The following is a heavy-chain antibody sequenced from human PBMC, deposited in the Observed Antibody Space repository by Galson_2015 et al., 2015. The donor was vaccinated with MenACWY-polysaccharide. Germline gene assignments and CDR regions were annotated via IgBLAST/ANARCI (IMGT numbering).Heavy chain of an antibody. D-gene: IGHD2-21*01. CDR3: AKAGSKFCCGSGCQFNWFDP. CDR2: INADGSAT. Sequence: SLRLSCAASGFSFSIYWMHWVRHAPGKGLVWVSRINADGSATDYADSVRGRFTISRDNAKNTLYLEMNSLRAEDTAVYYCAKAGSKFCCGSGCQFNWFDPWGQGTLVTVSS. V-gene: IGHV3-74*01. CDR1: GFSFSIYW. J-gene: IGHJ5*02.